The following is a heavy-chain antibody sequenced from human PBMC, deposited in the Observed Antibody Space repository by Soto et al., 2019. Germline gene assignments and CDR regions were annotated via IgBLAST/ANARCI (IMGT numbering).Heavy chain of an antibody. D-gene: IGHD4-17*01. CDR2: ISAYNGNT. V-gene: IGHV1-18*01. Sequence: ASVKVSCKASGYTFTSYGISWVRQAPGQGLEWMGWISAYNGNTDYAQKLQGRVTMTTDTSTSTAYMELRSLISDDTAVYYCARAVASVTNDYWGQGTLVTVSS. CDR3: ARAVASVTNDY. J-gene: IGHJ4*02. CDR1: GYTFTSYG.